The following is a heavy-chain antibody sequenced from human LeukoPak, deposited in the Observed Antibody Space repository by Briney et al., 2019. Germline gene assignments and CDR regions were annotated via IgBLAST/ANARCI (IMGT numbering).Heavy chain of an antibody. V-gene: IGHV3-53*01. CDR1: GFTVSSNY. Sequence: GGSLRLSCAASGFTVSSNYMSWVRQAPGKGLEWVSVIYSGGGTYYADSVKGRFTISRDNSKNTLYLQMNSLRAEDTAVYYCARVIVGSWYFDYWGQGTLVTVSS. J-gene: IGHJ4*02. D-gene: IGHD1-14*01. CDR2: IYSGGGT. CDR3: ARVIVGSWYFDY.